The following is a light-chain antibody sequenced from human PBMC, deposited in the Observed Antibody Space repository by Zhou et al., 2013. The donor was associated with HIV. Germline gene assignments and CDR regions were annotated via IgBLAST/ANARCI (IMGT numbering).Light chain of an antibody. CDR2: AAS. V-gene: IGKV1-8*01. CDR1: QGISSS. J-gene: IGKJ1*01. CDR3: QQSYSTPWT. Sequence: AIRITQSPSSLSASTGDRVTITCRASQGISSSLAWYQQKPGKAPKLLIYAASTLQSGVPSRFSGSGSGTDFTLTISSLQPEDFATYYCQQSYSTPWTFGQGTKVEIK.